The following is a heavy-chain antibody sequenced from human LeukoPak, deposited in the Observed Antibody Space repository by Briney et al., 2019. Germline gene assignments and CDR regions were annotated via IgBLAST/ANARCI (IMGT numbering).Heavy chain of an antibody. V-gene: IGHV3-9*01. CDR1: GFTFDDYA. Sequence: PGGSLRLSCAASGFTFDDYAMHWVRQAPGKGLEWVSGISWNSGSIGYADSVKGRFTISRDNAKNSLYLQMNSLRAEDTALYYCAKDIEEMTTVTIDYWGQGTLVTVSS. D-gene: IGHD4-17*01. CDR3: AKDIEEMTTVTIDY. CDR2: ISWNSGSI. J-gene: IGHJ4*02.